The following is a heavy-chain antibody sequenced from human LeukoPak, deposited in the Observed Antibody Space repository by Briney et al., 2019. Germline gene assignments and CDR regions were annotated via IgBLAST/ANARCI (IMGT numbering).Heavy chain of an antibody. CDR1: EFSVGSNY. V-gene: IGHV3-66*01. CDR3: ARAGPSSSWHQFDY. D-gene: IGHD6-13*01. Sequence: PGGSLRLSCAASEFSVGSNYMTWVRQAPGKELEWVSLIYSGGSTYYADSVKGRFTISRDNSKDTLYLQMNSLRAEDTAVYYCARAGPSSSWHQFDYRGQGTLVTVSS. J-gene: IGHJ4*02. CDR2: IYSGGST.